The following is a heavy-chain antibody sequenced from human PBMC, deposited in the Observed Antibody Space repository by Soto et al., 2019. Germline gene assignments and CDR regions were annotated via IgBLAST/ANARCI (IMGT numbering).Heavy chain of an antibody. CDR3: ARGLITGSQSSGGWYYFDS. D-gene: IGHD1-26*01. CDR2: IYYSGST. V-gene: IGHV4-39*01. Sequence: SETLSLTCTVSGGSISTSSYHWAWIRQPPGEGLEWIASIYYSGSTYYNPSLKSRATISVDTSKNQFSLKLSSVTAADTAVYYCARGLITGSQSSGGWYYFDSWGQATQVT. J-gene: IGHJ4*02. CDR1: GGSISTSSYH.